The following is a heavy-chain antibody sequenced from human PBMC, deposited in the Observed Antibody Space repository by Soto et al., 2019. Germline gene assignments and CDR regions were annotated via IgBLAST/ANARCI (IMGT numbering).Heavy chain of an antibody. CDR1: GYAFTSYG. CDR3: ARVLGVVVVAATPTFDY. CDR2: ISAYNGNT. V-gene: IGHV1-18*01. Sequence: ASVKVSWKAAGYAFTSYGISCVRQAPGQGLEGMGWISAYNGNTNYAQKLQGRVTMTTDTSTSTASMELRSLRSDDTAVYYCARVLGVVVVAATPTFDYWGQGTLVTVSS. J-gene: IGHJ4*02. D-gene: IGHD2-15*01.